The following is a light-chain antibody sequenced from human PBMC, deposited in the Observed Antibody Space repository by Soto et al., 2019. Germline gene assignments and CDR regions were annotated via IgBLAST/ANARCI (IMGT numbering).Light chain of an antibody. CDR1: QSVSSY. CDR2: DAS. V-gene: IGKV3-11*01. J-gene: IGKJ1*01. Sequence: EIVLTQSPATLSLSPGERATLSCRASQSVSSYLAWYQQKPGQAPRLLIYDASNRATGIPARFSGSGSGTDFTLTISSLEPEDFAVYYCQPRSKGTFGQGTKVEIK. CDR3: QPRSKGT.